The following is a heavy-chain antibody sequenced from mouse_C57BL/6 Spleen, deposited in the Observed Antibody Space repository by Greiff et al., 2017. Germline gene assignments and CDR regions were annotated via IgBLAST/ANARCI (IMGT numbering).Heavy chain of an antibody. CDR2: IDPSDSYT. CDR3: ARHWDGGFAY. V-gene: IGHV1-59*01. J-gene: IGHJ3*01. D-gene: IGHD4-1*01. CDR1: GYTFTSYW. Sequence: QVQLQQPGAELVRPGTSVKLSCKASGYTFTSYWMHWVKQRPGQGLEWIGVIDPSDSYTNYNQKFKGKATLTVDTSSSTAYMQLSSLTSEDSAVYYCARHWDGGFAYWGQGTLVTVSA.